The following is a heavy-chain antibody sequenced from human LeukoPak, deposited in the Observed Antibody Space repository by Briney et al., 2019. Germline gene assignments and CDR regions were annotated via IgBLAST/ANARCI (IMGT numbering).Heavy chain of an antibody. J-gene: IGHJ4*02. V-gene: IGHV3-11*03. D-gene: IGHD2-2*01. CDR1: GYTFSDYY. Sequence: GGSLRLSCAASGYTFSDYYMNWIRQAPGKGLEWISYISGSTTYTNYADSVKGRFTISRDYSRNTLYLQMNSLRAEDTAVYYCAKRGNSSSRSYDAYWGQGTLVTGSS. CDR3: AKRGNSSSRSYDAY. CDR2: ISGSTTYT.